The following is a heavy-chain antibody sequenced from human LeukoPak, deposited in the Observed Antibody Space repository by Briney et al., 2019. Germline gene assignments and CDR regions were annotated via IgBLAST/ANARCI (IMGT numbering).Heavy chain of an antibody. J-gene: IGHJ4*02. CDR3: ARDLGNSGWYTFDY. CDR2: TYYKSKWYY. V-gene: IGHV6-1*01. D-gene: IGHD6-19*01. Sequence: SQTLSLTCAISGDSISSNNGAWNWIRQSSSRGLEWLGRTYYKSKWYYDYAESMKGRITINPDTSENQFSLQLNSVTPEDTAVYYCARDLGNSGWYTFDYWGQGTLVPVSS. CDR1: GDSISSNNGA.